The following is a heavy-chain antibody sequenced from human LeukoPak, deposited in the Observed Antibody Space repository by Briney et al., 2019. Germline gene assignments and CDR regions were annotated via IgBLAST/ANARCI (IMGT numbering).Heavy chain of an antibody. Sequence: SETLSLTCAVYGGSSSGYYWSWLRQPPGKGLEWVGEINHSGSTNYNPSLKSRVTISVDTSKNQFSLKLSSVTAADTAVYYCARGTYVLNRRTVVTPYNIWGQGTMVTVSS. CDR3: ARGTYVLNRRTVVTPYNI. D-gene: IGHD4-23*01. CDR2: INHSGST. V-gene: IGHV4-34*01. CDR1: GGSSSGYY. J-gene: IGHJ3*02.